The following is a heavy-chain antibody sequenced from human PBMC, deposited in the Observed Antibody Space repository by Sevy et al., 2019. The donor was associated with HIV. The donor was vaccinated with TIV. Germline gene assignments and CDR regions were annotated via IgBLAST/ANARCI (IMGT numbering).Heavy chain of an antibody. Sequence: SVKVSCKASGGTFSSYAISWVRQAPGQGLEWMGGTIPIFGTANYAQKFQGRVTITADESTSTAYMELSSLRSEDTAVYYCARDGGYYDILTGYSPNQYNWFDPWGQGTLVTVSS. CDR2: TIPIFGTA. D-gene: IGHD3-9*01. J-gene: IGHJ5*02. V-gene: IGHV1-69*13. CDR1: GGTFSSYA. CDR3: ARDGGYYDILTGYSPNQYNWFDP.